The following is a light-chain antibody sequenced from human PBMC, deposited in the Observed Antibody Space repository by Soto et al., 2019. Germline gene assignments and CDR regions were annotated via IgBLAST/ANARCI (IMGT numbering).Light chain of an antibody. CDR3: QQGSAWPLT. CDR2: DAS. CDR1: QSVSNS. J-gene: IGKJ4*01. Sequence: EIVLTQSPATLSLSPGERATLSCRASQSVSNSLAWYQQQSGQAPRLLIYDASNRATGIPARFGGSGSGTDFTLTISGLEPEDFAVYYCQQGSAWPLTFGGGTKVGIK. V-gene: IGKV3-11*01.